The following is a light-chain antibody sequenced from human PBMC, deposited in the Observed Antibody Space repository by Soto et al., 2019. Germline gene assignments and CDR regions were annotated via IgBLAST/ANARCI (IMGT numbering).Light chain of an antibody. J-gene: IGKJ1*01. V-gene: IGKV1-39*01. CDR2: AAS. CDR3: QRSYSTPWT. CDR1: QSISSY. Sequence: DIQMTQSPSSLSASVGDRVTITCRASQSISSYLNWYQQKPGKAPKLLIYAASSLQSGVPSRFSGSGSGTDFTLTISSLQPEDFAPYYCQRSYSTPWTFGQGTKVEIK.